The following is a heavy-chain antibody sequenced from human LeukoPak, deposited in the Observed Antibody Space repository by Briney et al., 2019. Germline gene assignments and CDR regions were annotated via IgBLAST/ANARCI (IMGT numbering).Heavy chain of an antibody. V-gene: IGHV4-59*08. CDR3: ARHDFSSYGDYGFDY. D-gene: IGHD4-17*01. CDR1: GGSISNY. J-gene: IGHJ4*02. Sequence: SETLSLTCTVSGGSISNYWSWIRQPPGKGLEWIAHIFYSGSTNYNPSLKSRVTISVDTSNQFSLKLSSVTAADTAVYYCARHDFSSYGDYGFDYWGQGTLVTVSS. CDR2: IFYSGST.